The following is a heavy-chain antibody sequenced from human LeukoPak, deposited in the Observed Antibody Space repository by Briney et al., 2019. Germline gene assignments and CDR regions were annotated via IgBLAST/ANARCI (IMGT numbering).Heavy chain of an antibody. J-gene: IGHJ5*02. D-gene: IGHD6-19*01. Sequence: SETLSLTCTVSGGSISSYYWSWIRQPPGKGLEWIGYIYYSGSANYNPSLKSRVTISVDTSKNQFSLKLSSVTAADTAVYYCARAGSIAVAGTFGWFDPWGQGTLVTVSS. CDR3: ARAGSIAVAGTFGWFDP. CDR2: IYYSGSA. V-gene: IGHV4-59*01. CDR1: GGSISSYY.